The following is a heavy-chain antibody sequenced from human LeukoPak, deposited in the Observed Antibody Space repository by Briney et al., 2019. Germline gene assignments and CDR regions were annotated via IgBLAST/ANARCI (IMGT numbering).Heavy chain of an antibody. CDR3: AKGAHTVTTFWALQH. CDR2: IRYDGSNK. Sequence: GGSLRLSCAASGFTFISYGMHWVRQAPGKGLEWVAFIRYDGSNKYYADSVKGRFTISRDNSKNTLYLQMNSLRAEDTAVYYCAKGAHTVTTFWALQHWGQGTLVTVSS. CDR1: GFTFISYG. D-gene: IGHD4-17*01. J-gene: IGHJ1*01. V-gene: IGHV3-30*02.